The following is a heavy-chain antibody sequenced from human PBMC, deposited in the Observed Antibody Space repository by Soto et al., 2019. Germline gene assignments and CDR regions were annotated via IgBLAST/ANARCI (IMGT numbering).Heavy chain of an antibody. Sequence: SETLSFTCSVSGGSIGSSSYYFGWIRQPPGKGLEWIGSLSXTGTPYYNWSLESRVTISADKSQNQFSMRLSSVTAADTDVYYCGAYFSRTYCYDWFDSWAQGTLVTVSS. J-gene: IGHJ5*01. D-gene: IGHD2-2*01. CDR2: LSXTGTP. CDR1: GGSIGSSSYY. CDR3: GAYFSRTYCYDWFDS. V-gene: IGHV4-39*01.